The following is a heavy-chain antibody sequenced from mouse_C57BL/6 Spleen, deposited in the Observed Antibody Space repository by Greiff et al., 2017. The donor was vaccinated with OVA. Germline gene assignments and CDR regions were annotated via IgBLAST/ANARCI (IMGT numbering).Heavy chain of an antibody. CDR2: IYPGSGST. CDR3: ARSVGVRRKEAAMDY. V-gene: IGHV1-55*01. Sequence: QVQLQQPGAELVKPGASVKMSCKASGYTFTSYWITWVKQRPGQGLEWIGDIYPGSGSTNYNEKFKSKATLTVDTSSSTAYMQLSSLTSEDSAVYYCARSVGVRRKEAAMDYWGQGTSVTVSS. J-gene: IGHJ4*01. CDR1: GYTFTSYW. D-gene: IGHD2-14*01.